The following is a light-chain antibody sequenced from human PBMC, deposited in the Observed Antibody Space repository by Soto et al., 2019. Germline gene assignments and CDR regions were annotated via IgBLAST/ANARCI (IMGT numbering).Light chain of an antibody. CDR2: GAS. V-gene: IGKV3-15*01. CDR3: QQYSVWPPS. Sequence: EIIMTQSPATLSVYPGERATLSCRASQSVGNKLAWYQQKPGQAPRLLISGASTRATDIPARFSGGGSGTEFTLIIISLQSEDFGIYFCQQYSVWPPSFGPGTKVDVK. CDR1: QSVGNK. J-gene: IGKJ3*01.